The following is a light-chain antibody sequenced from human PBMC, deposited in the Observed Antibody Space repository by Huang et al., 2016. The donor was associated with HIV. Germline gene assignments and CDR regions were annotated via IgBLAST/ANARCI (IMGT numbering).Light chain of an antibody. CDR3: QQYNNWPRT. CDR1: QSVSSN. V-gene: IGKV3-15*01. CDR2: GAS. Sequence: EIVMTQSPATLSVSPGERATLSCRASQSVSSNVDWYQQKPGQAPRLLIYGASTRATGIPARFSGSGSGTEFTLTISSLQSEDFAVYYCQQYNNWPRTFGQGTKVEIK. J-gene: IGKJ1*01.